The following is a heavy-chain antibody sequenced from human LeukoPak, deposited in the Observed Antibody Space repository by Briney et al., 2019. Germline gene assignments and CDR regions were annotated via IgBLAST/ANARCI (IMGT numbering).Heavy chain of an antibody. J-gene: IGHJ4*02. D-gene: IGHD3-10*01. V-gene: IGHV3-21*01. CDR1: GFTFSSNA. Sequence: GGSLRLSCAASGFTFSSNAMNWVRQAPGKGLEWVSTISTSSSDIYYADSLKGRFTISRDNAKNSLYLQMNSLRAEDTAVYYCARDFGFWGQGTLVTVSS. CDR2: ISTSSSDI. CDR3: ARDFGF.